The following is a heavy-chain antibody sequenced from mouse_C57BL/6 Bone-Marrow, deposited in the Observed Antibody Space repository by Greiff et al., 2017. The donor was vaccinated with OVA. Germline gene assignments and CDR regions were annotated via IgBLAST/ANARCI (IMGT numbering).Heavy chain of an antibody. CDR2: IHPNSGST. D-gene: IGHD1-1*01. CDR1: GYTFTSYW. V-gene: IGHV1-64*01. Sequence: QVQLQQPGAELVKPGASVKLSCKASGYTFTSYWMHWVKQRPGQGLEWIGMIHPNSGSTNYNETFKSKATLTVDKSSSTAYMQLSSLTSEDSAVYYCAREGLLLRCAWFAYWGRGTLVTVSA. CDR3: AREGLLLRCAWFAY. J-gene: IGHJ3*01.